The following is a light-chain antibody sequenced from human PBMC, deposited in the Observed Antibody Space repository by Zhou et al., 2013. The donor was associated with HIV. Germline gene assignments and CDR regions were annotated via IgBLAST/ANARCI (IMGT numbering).Light chain of an antibody. J-gene: IGKJ1*01. CDR2: ESS. Sequence: IVLTQTPLSLSVTPGQPASMFCKSSQSLVHSDGRAYLYWYLQKPGQSPQLLIYESSRRVSGVPDRFSGSGSGTDFTLKISRVEAEDVGNFCMQGLHTWTFGQGTKVEI. CDR1: QSLVHSDGRAY. V-gene: IGKV2-29*01. CDR3: MQGLHTWT.